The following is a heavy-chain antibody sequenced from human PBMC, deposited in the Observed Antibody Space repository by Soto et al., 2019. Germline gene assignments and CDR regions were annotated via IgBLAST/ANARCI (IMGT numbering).Heavy chain of an antibody. CDR1: GFTFSSYA. D-gene: IGHD2-2*01. CDR2: ISGSGGST. J-gene: IGHJ4*02. V-gene: IGHV3-23*01. CDR3: AKARGGYCISTSCYGEFDY. Sequence: PGGSLRLSCAASGFTFSSYAMSWVRQAPGKGLEWASAISGSGGSTYYADSVKGRFTISRDNSKNTLYLQMNSLRAEDTAVYYCAKARGGYCISTSCYGEFDYWGQGTLVTVSS.